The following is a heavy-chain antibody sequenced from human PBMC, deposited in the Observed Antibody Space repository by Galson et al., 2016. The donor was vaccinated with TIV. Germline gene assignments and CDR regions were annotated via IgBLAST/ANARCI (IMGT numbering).Heavy chain of an antibody. CDR1: RGFISSHH. D-gene: IGHD2-15*01. Sequence: ETLSLPCSVSRGFISSHHWSWIRQPPGKGLEYIGYIYKTGATKYNPSLEGRVSISIHTSENRVSLNLRSVTAADTAVYFCAREGENRGSYIAYWGQGTLVAVSS. CDR3: AREGENRGSYIAY. V-gene: IGHV4-59*11. CDR2: IYKTGAT. J-gene: IGHJ4*02.